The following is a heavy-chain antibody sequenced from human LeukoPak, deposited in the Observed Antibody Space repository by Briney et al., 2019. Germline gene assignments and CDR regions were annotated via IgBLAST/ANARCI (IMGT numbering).Heavy chain of an antibody. CDR3: AIGPDYGSGA. V-gene: IGHV1-2*06. CDR2: INPSNGDT. Sequence: GASVKVSCKASGYIFTGYYMHWVRQAPGQGLEWMGRINPSNGDTKYAQNFQGSVTMTRDTSISTAYMELRSLRSNDTAVYYCAIGPDYGSGAWGQGTLVTVSS. CDR1: GYIFTGYY. D-gene: IGHD3-10*01. J-gene: IGHJ5*02.